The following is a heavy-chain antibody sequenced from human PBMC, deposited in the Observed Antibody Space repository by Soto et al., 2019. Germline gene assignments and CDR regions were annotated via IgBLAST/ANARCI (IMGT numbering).Heavy chain of an antibody. V-gene: IGHV4-31*03. CDR2: IYYSGST. CDR1: GGSISSGGYY. Sequence: QVQLQESGPGLVKPSQTLSLTCTVSGGSISSGGYYWSWIRQHPGKGLEWIGYIYYSGSTYYNPSLKSRVTISVDTSKNQFSLKLSSVTAADTAVYYCARVLAPERGYCISTSCYGDGMDVWGQGTTVTVSS. D-gene: IGHD2-2*03. J-gene: IGHJ6*02. CDR3: ARVLAPERGYCISTSCYGDGMDV.